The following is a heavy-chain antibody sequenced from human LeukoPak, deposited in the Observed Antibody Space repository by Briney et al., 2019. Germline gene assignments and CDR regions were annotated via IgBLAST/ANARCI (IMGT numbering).Heavy chain of an antibody. D-gene: IGHD6-13*01. J-gene: IGHJ4*02. CDR1: GFTFSSYE. V-gene: IGHV3-48*03. CDR3: ARDPGRSSSWYFDY. CDR2: IRSSGSTM. Sequence: PGGSLRLSCAASGFTFSSYEMNWVRQAPGKGLEWVSYIRSSGSTMYYADSVKGRFTISRDNTKNSLYLQMNSLRAEDTAVYYCARDPGRSSSWYFDYWGQGILVTVSS.